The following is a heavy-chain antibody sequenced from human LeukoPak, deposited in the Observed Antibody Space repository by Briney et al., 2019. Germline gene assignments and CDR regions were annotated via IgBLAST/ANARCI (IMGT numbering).Heavy chain of an antibody. CDR3: ARAPPNSPIDY. J-gene: IGHJ4*02. CDR2: INNDESST. Sequence: GGSLRLSCAASGFTFSRYWMHWVRQGPGKGLVWVSRINNDESSTNYADSVKGRFTISKDNAKNTLYLQMNSLRAEDTALYSCARAPPNSPIDYWGQGTLVTVAS. CDR1: GFTFSRYW. D-gene: IGHD4-11*01. V-gene: IGHV3-74*01.